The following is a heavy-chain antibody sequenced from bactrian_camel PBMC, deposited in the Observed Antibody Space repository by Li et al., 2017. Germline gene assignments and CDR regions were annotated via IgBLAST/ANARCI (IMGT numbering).Heavy chain of an antibody. CDR1: GYTFSSDR. D-gene: IGHD1*01. CDR2: LNIDGKT. Sequence: QVQLVESGGGSVQAGGSLRLSCGASGYTFSSDRVGWFRQAPGKEREGVAALNIDGKTTYADSVKGRFTISRDIASRTLYLQMSNLKPEDTALYYCASKVGMCGPNWSKLRFDSRGPGTQVTVS. J-gene: IGHJ4*01. CDR3: ASKVGMCGPNWSKLRFDS. V-gene: IGHV3S55*01.